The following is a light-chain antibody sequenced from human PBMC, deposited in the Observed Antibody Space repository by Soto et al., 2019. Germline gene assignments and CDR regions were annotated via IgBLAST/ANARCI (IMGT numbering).Light chain of an antibody. CDR2: DDS. J-gene: IGLJ1*01. CDR1: NIGIRR. CDR3: QVWDGNSDHFV. V-gene: IGLV3-21*02. Sequence: SYELTQPPSVSVAPGQTASITCGGNNIGIRRVHWYQQKPGQAPVLVVCDDSDRPSGIPERFSGSNSGNTATLTISRVEAGDEADYYCQVWDGNSDHFVFGGGTKLTVL.